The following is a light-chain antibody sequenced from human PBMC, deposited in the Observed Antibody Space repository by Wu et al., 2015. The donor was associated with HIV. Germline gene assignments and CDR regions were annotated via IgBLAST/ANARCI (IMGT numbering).Light chain of an antibody. CDR3: QQYNSWPPGFT. J-gene: IGKJ3*01. V-gene: IGKV3-20*01. CDR2: GAS. CDR1: ENIGSSS. Sequence: EMVLTQSPGTLSLSPGERATLSCRVSENIGSSSLAWYQQKSGQAPRLLIYGASSRATGIPDRLSGSGSGADFTLTISSLQSEDFGVYYCQQYNSWPPGFTFGPGTKVEIK.